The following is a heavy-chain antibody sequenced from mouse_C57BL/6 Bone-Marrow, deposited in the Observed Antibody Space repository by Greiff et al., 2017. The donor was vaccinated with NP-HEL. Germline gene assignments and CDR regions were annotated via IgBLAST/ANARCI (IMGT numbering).Heavy chain of an antibody. J-gene: IGHJ3*01. CDR1: GFTFSSYA. Sequence: EVKVVESGGGLVKPGGSLKLSCAASGFTFSSYAMSWVRQTPEKRLEWVATISDGGSYTYYPDNVKGRFTISRDNAKNNLYLQMSHLKSEDTAMYYCARDHYYSNSRFAYWGQGTLVTVSA. CDR2: ISDGGSYT. V-gene: IGHV5-4*01. D-gene: IGHD2-5*01. CDR3: ARDHYYSNSRFAY.